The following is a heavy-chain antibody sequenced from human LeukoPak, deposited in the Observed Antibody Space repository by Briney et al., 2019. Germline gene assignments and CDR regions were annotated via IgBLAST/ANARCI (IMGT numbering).Heavy chain of an antibody. Sequence: ASVKVSCKASGATFGSHSISWVRQAPGQGLEWMGGIVPMFGTDVYAQRFQGRVTVTADESTTTAYMELISLTSEDTAMYYCARDLLSVDNYDALDIWGQGTMVTVSS. CDR1: GATFGSHS. J-gene: IGHJ3*02. CDR3: ARDLLSVDNYDALDI. CDR2: IVPMFGTD. D-gene: IGHD5-12*01. V-gene: IGHV1-69*13.